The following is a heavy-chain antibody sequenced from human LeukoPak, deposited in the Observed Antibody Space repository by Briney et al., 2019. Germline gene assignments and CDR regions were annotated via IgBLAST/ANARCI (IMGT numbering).Heavy chain of an antibody. CDR1: GFKFSSYS. J-gene: IGHJ4*02. V-gene: IGHV3-21*01. CDR3: ARDVFNYGSGSYRFDY. Sequence: GGSLRLSCAASGFKFSSYSMKWVRQAPGKGLEWVSFISSSSSYIYYADSLKGRFTISRDNAKNSLYLQMNSLRAEDTAVYYCARDVFNYGSGSYRFDYWGQGTLVTVSS. D-gene: IGHD3-10*01. CDR2: ISSSSSYI.